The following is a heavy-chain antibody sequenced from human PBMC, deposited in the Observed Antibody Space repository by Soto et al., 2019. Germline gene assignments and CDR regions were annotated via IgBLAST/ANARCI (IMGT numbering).Heavy chain of an antibody. CDR1: GGSISSSNW. CDR3: ARGKSGSWYSFDY. V-gene: IGHV4-4*02. D-gene: IGHD6-13*01. J-gene: IGHJ4*02. Sequence: QVQLQESGPGLVKPSGTLSLTCAVSGGSISSSNWWSWVRQPPGKGLEWIGEIYHSGSTNYNPSLEGRVTTSVDKSKNQCSRKLGSVTAADAAVYYCARGKSGSWYSFDYWGQGTLVTVSS. CDR2: IYHSGST.